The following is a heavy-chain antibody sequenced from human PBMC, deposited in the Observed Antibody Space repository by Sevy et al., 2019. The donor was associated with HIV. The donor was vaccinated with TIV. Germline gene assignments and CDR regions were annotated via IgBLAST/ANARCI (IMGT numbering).Heavy chain of an antibody. Sequence: LSLTCAASGFTLSSYGMHWVRQAPGKGLEWVAVIRYDGSNKYYADSVKGRFTISRDNSKNTLYLQMNSLRAEDTAVYYCARDRLGITISAEWGGGMDVWGQGTTVTVSS. CDR1: GFTLSSYG. D-gene: IGHD3-3*01. CDR2: IRYDGSNK. CDR3: ARDRLGITISAEWGGGMDV. V-gene: IGHV3-33*01. J-gene: IGHJ6*02.